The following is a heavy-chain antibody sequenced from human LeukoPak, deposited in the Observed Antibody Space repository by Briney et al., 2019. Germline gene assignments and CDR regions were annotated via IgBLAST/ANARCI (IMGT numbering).Heavy chain of an antibody. D-gene: IGHD3-10*01. J-gene: IGHJ5*02. CDR1: GGSFSGYY. Sequence: PSETLSLTCAVYGGSFSGYYWSWIRQPPGKGLERIGEINHSGSTNYNPSLKSRVTISVDTSKNQFSLKLSSVTAADTAVYYCARGPRITMVRGVYWFDPWGQGTLVTVSS. CDR2: INHSGST. V-gene: IGHV4-34*01. CDR3: ARGPRITMVRGVYWFDP.